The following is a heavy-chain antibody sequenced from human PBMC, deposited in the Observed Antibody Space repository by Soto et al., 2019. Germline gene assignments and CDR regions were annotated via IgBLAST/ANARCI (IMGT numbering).Heavy chain of an antibody. D-gene: IGHD6-6*01. V-gene: IGHV4-59*01. CDR1: GGSMSSYY. J-gene: IGHJ5*02. Sequence: PSETLSLTCTVSGGSMSSYYWTWIRQSPGKGLEWIGYIYYSGSTNYNPSLQSRVTILLDTPENQFSLRLTSVTAADTAVYYCARGISARQEGYTWFDPWGQGTLVTVSS. CDR2: IYYSGST. CDR3: ARGISARQEGYTWFDP.